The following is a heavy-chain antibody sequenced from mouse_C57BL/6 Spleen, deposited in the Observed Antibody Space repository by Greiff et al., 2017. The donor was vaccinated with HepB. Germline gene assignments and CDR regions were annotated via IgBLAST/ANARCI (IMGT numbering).Heavy chain of an antibody. CDR2: IYPGSGNT. CDR1: GYTFTDYY. J-gene: IGHJ4*01. V-gene: IGHV1-76*01. Sequence: QVHVKQSGAELVRPGASVKLSCKASGYTFTDYYINWVKQRPGQGLEWIARIYPGSGNTYYNEKFKGKATLTAEKSSSTAYMQLSSLTSEDSAVYFCARGGFITTAYAMDYWGQGTSVTVSS. CDR3: ARGGFITTAYAMDY. D-gene: IGHD1-1*01.